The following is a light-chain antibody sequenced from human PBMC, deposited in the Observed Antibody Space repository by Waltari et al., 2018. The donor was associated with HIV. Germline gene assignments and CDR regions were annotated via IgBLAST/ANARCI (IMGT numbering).Light chain of an antibody. CDR1: NSNIGSRS. V-gene: IGLV1-51*01. J-gene: IGLJ3*02. CDR2: EHN. CDR3: ATWDITLHAVL. Sequence: QSVLTQPPSVSAAPGQQVTISCSGSNSNIGSRSLSWYQHLHGTAPKLLGSEHNKRPSGIPDRFAGSKSGTSATLDSTGLQTGDEADYYCATWDITLHAVLFGGGTKLTVL.